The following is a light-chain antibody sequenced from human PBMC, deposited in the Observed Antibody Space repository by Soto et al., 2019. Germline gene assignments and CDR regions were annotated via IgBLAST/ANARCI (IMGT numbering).Light chain of an antibody. V-gene: IGKV1-27*01. CDR3: QRYNSAPWT. CDR1: QGISNY. Sequence: DIQMTQSPSSLSASVGDRVTITCRAIQGISNYVAWYQQKPGKVAKLLIYAASTLQSGVTSRFSGSVSRTDFTLTISSLQPEYVANYYCQRYNSAPWTFGQGTKVEIK. J-gene: IGKJ1*01. CDR2: AAS.